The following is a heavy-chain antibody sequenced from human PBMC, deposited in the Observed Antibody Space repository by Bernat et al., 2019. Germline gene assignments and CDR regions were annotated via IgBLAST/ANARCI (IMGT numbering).Heavy chain of an antibody. V-gene: IGHV1-18*01. J-gene: IGHJ6*02. Sequence: QVQLVQSGAEVKKPGASVKVSCKASGYTFTSYGISWVRQAPGQGLEWMGWISAYNGNTNYAQKLQGRVTMTTDTSTSTAYMVLRSLRSDDTAVYYCARDSSGWYIHYYYYGMDVWGQGTTVTVSS. CDR2: ISAYNGNT. D-gene: IGHD6-19*01. CDR1: GYTFTSYG. CDR3: ARDSSGWYIHYYYYGMDV.